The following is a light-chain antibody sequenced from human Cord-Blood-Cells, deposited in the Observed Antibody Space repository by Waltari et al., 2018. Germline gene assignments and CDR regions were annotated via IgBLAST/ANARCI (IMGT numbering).Light chain of an antibody. CDR1: SPHIGSNT. CDR2: SNN. J-gene: IGLJ1*01. CDR3: AAWDDSLNGYV. V-gene: IGLV1-44*01. Sequence: QSVLTQPPSASGTPGQRVTIPCSGSSPHIGSNTVNWYQQLPGTAPKLLIYSNNQRPSGVPDRFSGSKSGTSASLAISGLQSEDEADYYCAAWDDSLNGYVFGTGTKVTVL.